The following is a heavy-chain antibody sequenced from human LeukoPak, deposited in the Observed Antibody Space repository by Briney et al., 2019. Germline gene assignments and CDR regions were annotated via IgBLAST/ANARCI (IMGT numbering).Heavy chain of an antibody. CDR2: IKPSSGAT. D-gene: IGHD3-22*01. V-gene: IGHV1-2*02. CDR1: GYTFSGHY. Sequence: ASVKVSCKASGYTFSGHYMHWVRQAPGQGLEWMGWIKPSSGATNYAQKFRGRVTMTRDTSNRTSYMELSRLRSDNTALYYCASCYYDSSGYYYFDYWGQGTLVTVSS. J-gene: IGHJ4*02. CDR3: ASCYYDSSGYYYFDY.